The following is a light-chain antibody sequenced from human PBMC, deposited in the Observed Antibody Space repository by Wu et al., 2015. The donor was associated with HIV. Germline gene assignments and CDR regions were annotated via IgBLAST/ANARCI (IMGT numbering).Light chain of an antibody. CDR1: QSVSFSY. CDR3: QQYSTSIT. J-gene: IGKJ5*01. V-gene: IGKV3-20*01. CDR2: EAS. Sequence: EIVLTQSPGTLSLSPGERATLSCRASQSVSFSYLAWYQQKPGQAPRVLIYEASSRATGIPARFSGSGSGTDFTLTISRLEPEDFAVYFCQQYSTSITFGQGTRLE.